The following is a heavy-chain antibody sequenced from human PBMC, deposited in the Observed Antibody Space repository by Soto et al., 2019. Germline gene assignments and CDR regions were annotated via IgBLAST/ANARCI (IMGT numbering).Heavy chain of an antibody. CDR3: ARVPSP. V-gene: IGHV4-30-2*01. Sequence: QLQLQESGSGLVKPSQTLSLTCAVSGGSISSGGYSWSWLRQPPGKGREGVGYIYHSGSTYYNPSLKSRVTISVDRSKIQFSLKRSSVTAADTAVYYCARVPSPWGQGTLVTVSS. J-gene: IGHJ5*02. CDR1: GGSISSGGYS. CDR2: IYHSGST.